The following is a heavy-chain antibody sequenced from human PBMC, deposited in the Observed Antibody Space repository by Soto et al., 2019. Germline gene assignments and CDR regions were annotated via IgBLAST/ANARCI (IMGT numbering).Heavy chain of an antibody. Sequence: QVRLVQSGAEVKKPGAAVKVSCKASGYTFTSYGISWVRQAPGQGLEWMGWISAYNGNTNYAQKLKGRVTMTTDTSTSTAYMELRSLRSDDTAVYYCAREYCSSTSCQYFDYWGQGTLVTVSS. CDR3: AREYCSSTSCQYFDY. D-gene: IGHD2-2*01. J-gene: IGHJ4*02. CDR1: GYTFTSYG. V-gene: IGHV1-18*01. CDR2: ISAYNGNT.